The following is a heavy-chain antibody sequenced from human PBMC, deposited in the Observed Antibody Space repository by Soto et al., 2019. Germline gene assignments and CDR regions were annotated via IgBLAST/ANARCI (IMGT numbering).Heavy chain of an antibody. J-gene: IGHJ6*02. D-gene: IGHD6-13*01. V-gene: IGHV3-23*01. Sequence: EVQLLESGGGLVQPGGSLRLSCAASGFTFSSYAMSWVRQAPGKGLEWVSAISGSGGSTYYADSVKGRFTISRDNSKNTLYLQMNRLRAEDTAVYYCAKDLRKGSSPYYYYGMDVWGQGTTVTVSS. CDR1: GFTFSSYA. CDR2: ISGSGGST. CDR3: AKDLRKGSSPYYYYGMDV.